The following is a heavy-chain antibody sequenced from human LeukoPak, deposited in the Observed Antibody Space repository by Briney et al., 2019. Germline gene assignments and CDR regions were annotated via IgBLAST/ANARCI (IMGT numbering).Heavy chain of an antibody. V-gene: IGHV3-21*01. CDR3: ARVVGGDYYFDY. Sequence: GGSLRLSCAASGFTFSSYSMNWVRQAPGKGLEWVSSISSSSSYIYYADSVKGRFTISRDSAKNSLYLQMNSLRAEDTAVYYCARVVGGDYYFDYWGQGTLVTVSS. D-gene: IGHD1-26*01. J-gene: IGHJ4*02. CDR2: ISSSSSYI. CDR1: GFTFSSYS.